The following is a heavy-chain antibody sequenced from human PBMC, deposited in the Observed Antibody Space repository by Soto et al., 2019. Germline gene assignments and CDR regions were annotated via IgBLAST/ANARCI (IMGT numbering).Heavy chain of an antibody. V-gene: IGHV1-69*13. D-gene: IGHD3-22*01. J-gene: IGHJ3*02. CDR2: IIPIFGTA. CDR1: GDTFSNYA. CDR3: ARSMHPYYYDSSGYSLGAFDI. Sequence: SVKVSCKVSGDTFSNYAISWVRQAPGQGLEWMGGIIPIFGTANYAQKFQGRVTITADESTSTAYMELSSLRSEDTAVYYCARSMHPYYYDSSGYSLGAFDIWGQGTMVTVSS.